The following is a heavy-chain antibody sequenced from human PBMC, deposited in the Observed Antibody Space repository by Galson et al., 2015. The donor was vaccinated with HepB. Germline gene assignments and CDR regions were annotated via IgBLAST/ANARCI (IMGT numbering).Heavy chain of an antibody. V-gene: IGHV3-30*18. CDR1: GFTFSSYG. CDR3: AKDSYCTNGVCHNYYGMDV. CDR2: ISYDGSNK. J-gene: IGHJ6*02. Sequence: SLRLSCAASGFTFSSYGMHWVRQAPGKGLEWVAVISYDGSNKYYADSVKGRFTISRDNSKNTLYLQMNSLRAEDTAVYYCAKDSYCTNGVCHNYYGMDVWGQGTTVTVSS. D-gene: IGHD2-8*01.